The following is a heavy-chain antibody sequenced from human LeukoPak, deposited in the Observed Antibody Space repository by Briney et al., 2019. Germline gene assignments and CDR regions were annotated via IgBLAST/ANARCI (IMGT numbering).Heavy chain of an antibody. Sequence: GASVKVSCKASGGTFSSYAISWVRQAPGQGLEWMGGIIPIFGTANYAQKFQGRVTITADKSTSTAYMELSSLRSEDTAVYYCARTEGSGDYYDSSGYYGYFDYWGQGTLVTVSS. CDR3: ARTEGSGDYYDSSGYYGYFDY. J-gene: IGHJ4*02. D-gene: IGHD3-22*01. V-gene: IGHV1-69*06. CDR1: GGTFSSYA. CDR2: IIPIFGTA.